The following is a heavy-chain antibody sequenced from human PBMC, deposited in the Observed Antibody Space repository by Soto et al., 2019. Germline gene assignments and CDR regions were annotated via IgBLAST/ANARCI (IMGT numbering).Heavy chain of an antibody. D-gene: IGHD3-10*01. CDR2: INAGNGNT. CDR3: AREVTMVRGVIIFWFDP. CDR1: GYTFTSYA. J-gene: IGHJ5*02. Sequence: ASVKVSCKASGYTFTSYAMHWVRQAPGQRLEWMGWINAGNGNTKYSQKFQGRVTITRDTSASTAYMELSSLRSEDTAVYYCAREVTMVRGVIIFWFDPWGQGTLVTVSS. V-gene: IGHV1-3*01.